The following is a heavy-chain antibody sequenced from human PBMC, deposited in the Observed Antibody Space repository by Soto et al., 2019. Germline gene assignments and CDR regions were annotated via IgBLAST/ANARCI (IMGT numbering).Heavy chain of an antibody. CDR2: IYSGGST. J-gene: IGHJ4*02. D-gene: IGHD3-3*01. CDR3: ARSELEGHLDY. Sequence: PVGSLRLSCAASGFTVSSNYMSWVRQAPGKGLEWVSVIYSGGSTYYADSVKGRFTISRDNSKNTLYLQMNSLRAEDTAVYYCARSELEGHLDYWGQGTLVTVSS. V-gene: IGHV3-53*01. CDR1: GFTVSSNY.